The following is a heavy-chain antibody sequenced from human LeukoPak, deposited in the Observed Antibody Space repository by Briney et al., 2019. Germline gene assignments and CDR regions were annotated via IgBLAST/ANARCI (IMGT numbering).Heavy chain of an antibody. CDR3: ASDRGDGYNLGY. CDR1: GYTFTGYY. Sequence: SVKVSCKASGYTFTGYYMHWVRQAPGQGLEWMGGIIPIFGTANYAQKSQGRVTITADESTSTAYMELSSLRSEDTAVYYCASDRGDGYNLGYWGQGTLVTVSS. CDR2: IIPIFGTA. J-gene: IGHJ4*02. V-gene: IGHV1-69*13. D-gene: IGHD5-24*01.